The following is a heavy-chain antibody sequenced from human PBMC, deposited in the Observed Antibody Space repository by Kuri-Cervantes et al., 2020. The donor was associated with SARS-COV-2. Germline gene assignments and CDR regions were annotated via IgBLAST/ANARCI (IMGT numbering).Heavy chain of an antibody. CDR2: IGTAGDT. Sequence: GGSLRLSCAASGFTFSSYDMHWVRQATGKGLEWVSAIGTAGDTYYPGSVKGRFTISRENAKNSLYLQMNSLRAEDTALYYCAKDQGVLPHDAFDIWGQGTMVTVSS. CDR1: GFTFSSYD. V-gene: IGHV3-13*01. CDR3: AKDQGVLPHDAFDI. J-gene: IGHJ3*02. D-gene: IGHD3-16*01.